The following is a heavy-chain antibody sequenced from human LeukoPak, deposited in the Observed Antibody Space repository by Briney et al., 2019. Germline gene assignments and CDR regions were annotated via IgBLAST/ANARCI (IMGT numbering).Heavy chain of an antibody. D-gene: IGHD5-18*01. V-gene: IGHV3-23*01. CDR2: ISGSGDST. Sequence: PGGSLRLSCAASGFTFSSYAMTWVRQAPEKGLEWVSAISGSGDSTYYADSLKGRFTISRDNSKNTLHLQMSSLTAEDTAVYFCAKGGTWIKHYLDYWGQGTLVTVSS. J-gene: IGHJ4*02. CDR3: AKGGTWIKHYLDY. CDR1: GFTFSSYA.